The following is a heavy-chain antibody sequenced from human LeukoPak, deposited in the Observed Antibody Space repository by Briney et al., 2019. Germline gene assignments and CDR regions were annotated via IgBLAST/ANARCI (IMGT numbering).Heavy chain of an antibody. CDR1: EFTFRSHT. D-gene: IGHD5-12*01. CDR2: ITSTSGHI. Sequence: GGSLRLSCGASEFTFRSHTMNWVRQAPGKGLEWVSSITSTSGHIYYTDSVKGRFTISRDNAKNSLYLQMNSLRDEDTAVYYCASVLDIVATIRGLDYYYGMDVWGQGTTVTVSS. CDR3: ASVLDIVATIRGLDYYYGMDV. J-gene: IGHJ6*02. V-gene: IGHV3-21*01.